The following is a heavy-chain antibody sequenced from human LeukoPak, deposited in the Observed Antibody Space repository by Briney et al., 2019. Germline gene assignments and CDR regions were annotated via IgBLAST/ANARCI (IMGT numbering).Heavy chain of an antibody. CDR3: ARQRDYADYLNAFDV. D-gene: IGHD4-17*01. J-gene: IGHJ3*01. Sequence: PSETLSLTCTVSGGSISSYYWSWIRQPPGKGLEWIGYINYSGSTNYNPSLKGRVTISVDTSKNQFSLKLTSVTAADTAIYYCARQRDYADYLNAFDVWGQGTMVTVSS. CDR1: GGSISSYY. V-gene: IGHV4-59*08. CDR2: INYSGST.